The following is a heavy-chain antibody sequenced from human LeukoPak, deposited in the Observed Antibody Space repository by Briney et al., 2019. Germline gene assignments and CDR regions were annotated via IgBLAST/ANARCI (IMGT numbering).Heavy chain of an antibody. J-gene: IGHJ4*02. Sequence: ASVPVSCMSSRYTFTSYYMHWVRPPPGQGLAWMGIINPSGGSRSYAQKSQGRVTMTSDTSTSTVYMQLSSLRSEDTALYYCARGTYRSLYSSGWSRGGTDYWGQGTLVTVSS. CDR2: INPSGGSR. CDR3: ARGTYRSLYSSGWSRGGTDY. CDR1: RYTFTSYY. D-gene: IGHD6-19*01. V-gene: IGHV1-46*04.